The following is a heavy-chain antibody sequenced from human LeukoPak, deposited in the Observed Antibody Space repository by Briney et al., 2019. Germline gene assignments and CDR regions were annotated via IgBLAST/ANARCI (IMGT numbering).Heavy chain of an antibody. CDR2: ITNGGEDT. CDR3: AKGTKGFDY. CDR1: GFTFSIFG. J-gene: IGHJ4*02. Sequence: GGSLRLSCAASGFTFSIFGMSWIRKAPGKGLERVSGITNGGEDTYYADSVKGRFTISRDNSKNTLFLQMNSLRAEDTAIYYCAKGTKGFDYWGQGTLVTVSS. V-gene: IGHV3-23*01.